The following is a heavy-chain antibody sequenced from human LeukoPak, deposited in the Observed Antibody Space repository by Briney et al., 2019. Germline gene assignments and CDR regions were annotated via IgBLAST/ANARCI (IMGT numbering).Heavy chain of an antibody. J-gene: IGHJ4*02. CDR2: INPSGGST. Sequence: ASVKVSCKASGYTFTNYYMHWVRQAPGQGLEWMAIINPSGGSTSYAQKFQGRGTMTRDTSTSTVYMELSSLRSEDTDVYYCARDSRPSYDSSGYYYPGDYWGQGTLVTVSS. D-gene: IGHD3-22*01. CDR3: ARDSRPSYDSSGYYYPGDY. CDR1: GYTFTNYY. V-gene: IGHV1-46*01.